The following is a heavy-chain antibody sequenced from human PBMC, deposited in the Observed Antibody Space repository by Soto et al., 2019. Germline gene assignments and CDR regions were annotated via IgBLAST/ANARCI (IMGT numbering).Heavy chain of an antibody. J-gene: IGHJ6*03. V-gene: IGHV4-4*02. CDR2: IHHSGST. CDR3: ARGGYYFYMDV. CDR1: GGSISFSNW. D-gene: IGHD1-26*01. Sequence: QVQLQESGPGLVKPSETLSLTCAVSGGSISFSNWWSWVRQTPGKGLEWIGQIHHSGSTNYSPSLTSRVTISVDKSKNQFSLKMNSVTAADTAVYYCARGGYYFYMDVWGKGTTVTVSS.